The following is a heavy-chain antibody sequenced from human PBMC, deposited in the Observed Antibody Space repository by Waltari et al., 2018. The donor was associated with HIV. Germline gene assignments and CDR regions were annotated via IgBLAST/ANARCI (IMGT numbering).Heavy chain of an antibody. CDR1: GLTFSSYA. J-gene: IGHJ4*02. CDR3: ARDPQYCSSTSCSYYFDY. V-gene: IGHV3-30-3*01. D-gene: IGHD2-2*01. CDR2: ISYDGSNK. Sequence: QVQLVESGGGVVQPGRSLRLSCAASGLTFSSYAMHWVRQAPGKGLEWVAVISYDGSNKYYADSVKGRFTISRDNSKNTLYLQMNSLRAEDTAVYYCARDPQYCSSTSCSYYFDYWGQGTLVTVSS.